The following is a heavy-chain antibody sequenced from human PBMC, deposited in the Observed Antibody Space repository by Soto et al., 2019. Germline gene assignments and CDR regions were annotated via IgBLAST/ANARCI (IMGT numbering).Heavy chain of an antibody. CDR1: GFTFSSYS. V-gene: IGHV3-48*02. CDR3: AREDSSGWYTPTYYYYGMDV. Sequence: GGSLRLSCAASGFTFSSYSMNWVRQAPGKGLEWVSYISSSSSTIYYAGSVKGRFTISRDNAKNSLYRQMNSLKDEHTAVYYCAREDSSGWYTPTYYYYGMDVWGQGTTVTVSS. CDR2: ISSSSSTI. D-gene: IGHD6-19*01. J-gene: IGHJ6*02.